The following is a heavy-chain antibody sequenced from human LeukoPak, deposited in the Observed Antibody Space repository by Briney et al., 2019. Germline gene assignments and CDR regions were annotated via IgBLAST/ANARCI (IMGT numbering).Heavy chain of an antibody. Sequence: PSETLSLTCAVSGGSFSGYYWSWIRQPPGKGLEWIGEINHSGSTNYNPSLKSRVTISVDTSKNQFSLKLSSVTAADTAVYYCARDHRYYDFWSGYPFFDYWGQGTLVTVSS. CDR2: INHSGST. D-gene: IGHD3-3*01. V-gene: IGHV4-34*01. CDR1: GGSFSGYY. J-gene: IGHJ4*02. CDR3: ARDHRYYDFWSGYPFFDY.